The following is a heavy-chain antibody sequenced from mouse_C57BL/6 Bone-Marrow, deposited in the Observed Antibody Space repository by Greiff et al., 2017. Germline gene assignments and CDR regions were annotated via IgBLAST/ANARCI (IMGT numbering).Heavy chain of an antibody. CDR3: ARALWLRFDY. CDR1: GFSLTSYG. J-gene: IGHJ2*01. Sequence: VQLQESGPGLVQPSQSLSITCTVSGFSLTSYGVHWVRQSPGKGLEWLGVIGSGGSTDYNAAFISRLSISKDNSKSQVFFKMNSLQADDTAIYYCARALWLRFDYWGQGTTLTVSS. D-gene: IGHD2-2*01. V-gene: IGHV2-2*01. CDR2: IGSGGST.